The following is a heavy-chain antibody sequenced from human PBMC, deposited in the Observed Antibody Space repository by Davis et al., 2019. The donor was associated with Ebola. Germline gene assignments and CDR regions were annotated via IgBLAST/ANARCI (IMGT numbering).Heavy chain of an antibody. CDR3: ARAPIAGAGTRWGTRWFDP. V-gene: IGHV4-59*12. J-gene: IGHJ5*02. CDR2: INNSGST. CDR1: GASMTSYY. Sequence: PSQTLSLTCTVSGASMTSYYWSWFRQPPGKGLGWIGSINNSGSTYYNPSLKSRVTIPVATSKHQFALNLSSVTAADTAVYYCARAPIAGAGTRWGTRWFDPWGQGTLVSVSS. D-gene: IGHD6-13*01.